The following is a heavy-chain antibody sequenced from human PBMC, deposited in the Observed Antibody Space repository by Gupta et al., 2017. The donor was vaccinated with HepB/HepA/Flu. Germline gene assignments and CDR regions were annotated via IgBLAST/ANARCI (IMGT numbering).Heavy chain of an antibody. J-gene: IGHJ4*02. Sequence: VRRGRNLPRTCDASGLTFSTSAMTWVRQVPEKGLEWVASITDSGGGTFYADSVKGRFTISRDNSKNTLYLQMNSLRAEDTAEYYCAKVWGGYYFDYWGQGTLVTVSA. CDR1: GLTFSTSA. CDR2: ITDSGGGT. CDR3: AKVWGGYYFDY. D-gene: IGHD3-3*01. V-gene: IGHV3-23*01.